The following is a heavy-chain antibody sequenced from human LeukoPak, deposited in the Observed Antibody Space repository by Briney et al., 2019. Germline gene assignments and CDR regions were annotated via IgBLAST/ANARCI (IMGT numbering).Heavy chain of an antibody. CDR1: GFTFSSYE. CDR3: ARDQLVHRNWFDA. J-gene: IGHJ5*02. V-gene: IGHV3-48*03. D-gene: IGHD2-2*01. Sequence: GGSLRLSCAASGFTFSSYEMNWVRQAPGKGLEWVSYISSSGSTIYYADSVKGRFTISRDNSKNSVYLQMNSLRVEDTALYYCARDQLVHRNWFDAWGQGTLVTVSS. CDR2: ISSSGSTI.